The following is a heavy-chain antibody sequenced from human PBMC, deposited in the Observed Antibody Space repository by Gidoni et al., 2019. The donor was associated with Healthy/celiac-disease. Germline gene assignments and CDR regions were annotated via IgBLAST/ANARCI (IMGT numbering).Heavy chain of an antibody. CDR3: ARTYYYDSSGYDAFDI. V-gene: IGHV3-33*01. CDR1: GFTFSSYG. J-gene: IGHJ3*02. Sequence: QVQLVESGGGVVQPGRSLRLSCAASGFTFSSYGMHWVRQAPGKGLEWVAVIWYDGSNKYYADSVKGRFTISRDNSKNTLYLQMNSLRAEDTAVYYCARTYYYDSSGYDAFDIWGQGTMVTVSS. CDR2: IWYDGSNK. D-gene: IGHD3-22*01.